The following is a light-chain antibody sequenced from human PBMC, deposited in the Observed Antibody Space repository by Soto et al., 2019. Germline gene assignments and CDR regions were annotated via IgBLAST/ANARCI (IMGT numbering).Light chain of an antibody. J-gene: IGKJ2*01. V-gene: IGKV3-15*01. CDR3: QQYNNWPPYT. Sequence: EIVMTQSPATLSVSPGERATLSCRASQSVGSNLAWYQQKPGQAPRLLIYGASTRATGIPARFSGSGSGTEFTLTLSSLQSEDFAVYNCQQYNNWPPYTFGQGTKLEI. CDR1: QSVGSN. CDR2: GAS.